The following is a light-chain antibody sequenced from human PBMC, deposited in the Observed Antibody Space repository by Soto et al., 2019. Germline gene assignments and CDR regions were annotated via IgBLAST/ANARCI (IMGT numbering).Light chain of an antibody. V-gene: IGLV2-23*02. CDR2: EVS. CDR3: CSYGGSYV. CDR1: SSDIGGYKY. J-gene: IGLJ1*01. Sequence: QSVLAQPAPVFGSPGQAIPIPCPGNSSDIGGYKYVSWYQQHPGKAPKVMIYEVSKRPSGVSNRFSGSKSGNTASLTISGLQAEDEADYYCCSYGGSYVFGPGTKVTVL.